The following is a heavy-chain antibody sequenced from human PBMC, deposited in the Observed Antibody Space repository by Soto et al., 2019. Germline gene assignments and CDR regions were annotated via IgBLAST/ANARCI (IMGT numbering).Heavy chain of an antibody. D-gene: IGHD1-26*01. Sequence: QVQLQESGPKLVKPSETLSLTCSVSGGSVSSQTHFWSWIRQAPGKGLEWIGYVYYSGITNSNPSLKSRVTISADMSHNQIFLSLTSVTAADTAVYYCAREDMSGTYYFDSWGQGTLVTVSS. CDR1: GGSVSSQTHF. CDR3: AREDMSGTYYFDS. V-gene: IGHV4-61*01. CDR2: VYYSGIT. J-gene: IGHJ4*02.